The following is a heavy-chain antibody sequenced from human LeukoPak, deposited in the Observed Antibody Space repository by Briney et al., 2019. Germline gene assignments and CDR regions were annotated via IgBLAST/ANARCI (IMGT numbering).Heavy chain of an antibody. V-gene: IGHV3-7*01. J-gene: IGHJ4*02. D-gene: IGHD1-26*01. CDR1: GFTFSSYW. CDR2: IKQYGSEK. CDR3: ASWMGYSGSYSLGY. Sequence: QAGGSLRLSCAASGFTFSSYWMSWVRQAPGEGLEWVANIKQYGSEKYCVDSVKGRSTTSRDNAKNSLYLQMNSLRAEDTAVYYSASWMGYSGSYSLGYWGQGTLVTVSS.